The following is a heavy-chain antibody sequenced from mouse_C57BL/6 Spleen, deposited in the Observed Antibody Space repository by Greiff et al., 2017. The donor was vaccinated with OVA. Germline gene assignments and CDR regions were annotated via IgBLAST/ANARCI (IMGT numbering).Heavy chain of an antibody. V-gene: IGHV5-16*01. D-gene: IGHD4-1*01. CDR3: AREGLGREGFDY. J-gene: IGHJ2*01. CDR2: INYDGSRT. Sequence: EVHLVESEGGLVQPGSSMKLSCTASGFTFSDYYLAWVRPVPEQGLEWVANINYDGSRTYYRDSLKSRFIISRDNAKNILYLQMSSLKSEDTATYYCAREGLGREGFDYWGQGTTLTVSS. CDR1: GFTFSDYY.